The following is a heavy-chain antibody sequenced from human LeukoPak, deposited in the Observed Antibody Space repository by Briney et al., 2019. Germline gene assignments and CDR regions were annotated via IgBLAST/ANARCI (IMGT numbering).Heavy chain of an antibody. J-gene: IGHJ4*02. CDR3: ARASGNNSYFDS. CDR2: IYYSGST. CDR1: GDSISSYY. Sequence: SDTLSLTGTGFGDSISSYYWNWIRHPPGKGLDWVGYIYYSGSTNSNPSLKQRVTISVNTSKTPYSLRLSFVTAADTAIYYCARASGNNSYFDSWGQGTLVTVSS. V-gene: IGHV4-59*08. D-gene: IGHD3-3*01.